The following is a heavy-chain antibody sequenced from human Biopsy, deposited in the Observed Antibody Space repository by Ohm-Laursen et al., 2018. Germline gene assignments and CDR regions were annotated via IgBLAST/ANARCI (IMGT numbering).Heavy chain of an antibody. V-gene: IGHV3-66*01. CDR2: IYSGGDT. CDR1: GFTVYNNY. CDR3: GRGQTVAPGYCGMDV. Sequence: SLRLSCTASGFTVYNNYMTWVRQAPGKGLEWVSLIYSGGDTRYADSVKGRFTISRDSSKNTLYLQMNSLRAEDTAVYYCGRGQTVAPGYCGMDVWGQGTTVTVSS. J-gene: IGHJ6*02. D-gene: IGHD2-15*01.